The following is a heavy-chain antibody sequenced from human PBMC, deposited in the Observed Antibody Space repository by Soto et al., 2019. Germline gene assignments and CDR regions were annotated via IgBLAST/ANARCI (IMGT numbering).Heavy chain of an antibody. CDR3: AAELGFGKLSVV. Sequence: QVQVVQSGVEVRRPGSSVKVSCKASGDTLKLCDKSWVRRARGRGFEWMGGNTPLFGTSDFAQRFQGRLTITTDESTTTAYMELSRLRSEDTATYYCAAELGFGKLSVVWGQGTTVIVSS. V-gene: IGHV1-69*01. D-gene: IGHD3-10*01. J-gene: IGHJ6*02. CDR1: GDTLKLCD. CDR2: NTPLFGTS.